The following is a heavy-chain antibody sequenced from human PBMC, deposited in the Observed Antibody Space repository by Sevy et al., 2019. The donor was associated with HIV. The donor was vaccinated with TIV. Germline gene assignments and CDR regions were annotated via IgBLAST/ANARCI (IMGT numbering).Heavy chain of an antibody. V-gene: IGHV3-53*01. Sequence: GGSLRLSCVASGFTVSSNYMSWVRQAPGKGLEWVSVIYSGGSTYYADSVKGRFTISRDNSKNTLYLQMNSLRAEDTAVYYCARDILGYCSGGSCYSHPSGFDYWGQGTLVTVSS. CDR3: ARDILGYCSGGSCYSHPSGFDY. J-gene: IGHJ4*02. CDR2: IYSGGST. D-gene: IGHD2-15*01. CDR1: GFTVSSNY.